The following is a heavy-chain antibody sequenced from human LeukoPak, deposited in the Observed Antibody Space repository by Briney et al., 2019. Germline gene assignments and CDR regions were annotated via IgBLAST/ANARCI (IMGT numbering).Heavy chain of an antibody. Sequence: PSETLSLTCTVSGGSLGIGSYYWRWIRQPAGRGLEWIGRVYTSGNTKYKPSLKSRVTISVDRSKNQFSLKLNSVTAADTAVYYCARSRTNYYDTGKGWDLYCDYWGQGTLVTVSS. CDR3: ARSRTNYYDTGKGWDLYCDY. CDR2: VYTSGNT. D-gene: IGHD3-22*01. V-gene: IGHV4-61*02. CDR1: GGSLGIGSYY. J-gene: IGHJ4*02.